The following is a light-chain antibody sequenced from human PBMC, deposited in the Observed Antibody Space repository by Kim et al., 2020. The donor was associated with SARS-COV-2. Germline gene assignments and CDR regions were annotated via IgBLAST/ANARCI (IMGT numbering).Light chain of an antibody. CDR3: QVWDSSSDHRV. V-gene: IGLV3-21*04. Sequence: SYELTQPPSVSMAPGKTARITCGGNNIGSKSVHWYQQKPGQAPVLVIYYDSDRPSGIPERFSGSNSGNTATLTISRVEAGDEADYYCQVWDSSSDHRVFGGGTQLTVL. CDR1: NIGSKS. CDR2: YDS. J-gene: IGLJ3*02.